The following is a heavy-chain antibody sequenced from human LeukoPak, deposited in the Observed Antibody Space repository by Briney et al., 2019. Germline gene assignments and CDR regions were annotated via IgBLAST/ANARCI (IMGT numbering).Heavy chain of an antibody. D-gene: IGHD6-13*01. Sequence: GGSLRLSCAASGFTFSSYSMNWVRQAPGKGLEWVSSISSSSSYIYYADSVKGRFNISRDNAKNSLYLQMNSLRAEDTAVYYCARDPHLAPGTFFWGQRTLVTVSS. V-gene: IGHV3-21*01. CDR2: ISSSSSYI. CDR3: ARDPHLAPGTFF. J-gene: IGHJ4*02. CDR1: GFTFSSYS.